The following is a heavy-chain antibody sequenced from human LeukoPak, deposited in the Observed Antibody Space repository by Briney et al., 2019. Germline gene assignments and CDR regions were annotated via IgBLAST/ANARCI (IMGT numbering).Heavy chain of an antibody. CDR2: NYYSGST. D-gene: IGHD5-24*01. V-gene: IGHV4-30-4*01. J-gene: IGHJ4*02. CDR1: GGSISSGDYY. CDR3: ARVGMATMNFDF. Sequence: PSQTLSITRTISGGSISSGDYYWSWTRHPPGNGLERSGYNYYSGSTYYHPSLKCRVTISVDTSKNQFSLRLSSVTAADTAVYYCARVGMATMNFDFWGKGTLVTVSS.